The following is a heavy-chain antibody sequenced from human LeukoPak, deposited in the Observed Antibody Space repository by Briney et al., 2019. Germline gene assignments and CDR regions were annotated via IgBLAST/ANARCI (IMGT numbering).Heavy chain of an antibody. Sequence: GGSLRLSCAASGFTFSSYAMSWVRQAPGKGLEWVSVISGSGGSTYYADSVKGRFTISRDNSKNTLYLQMNSLRAEDTAMYYCARAVYYSNYLGYWGQGTLVTVSS. D-gene: IGHD3-10*01. CDR2: ISGSGGST. V-gene: IGHV3-23*01. J-gene: IGHJ4*01. CDR3: ARAVYYSNYLGY. CDR1: GFTFSSYA.